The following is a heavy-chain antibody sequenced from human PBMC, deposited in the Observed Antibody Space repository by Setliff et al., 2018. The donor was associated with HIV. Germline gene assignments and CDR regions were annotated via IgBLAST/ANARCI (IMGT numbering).Heavy chain of an antibody. Sequence: SVKVSCKASGGTFSGYAISWVRQAPGQGLEWMGGIIPILGIANYAQKFQGRVTITADKSTSTAYMELSSLRSEDTAMYFCARLGSGWSDSYYYAMDIWGQGTTVTVS. D-gene: IGHD6-19*01. J-gene: IGHJ6*02. V-gene: IGHV1-69*10. CDR2: IIPILGIA. CDR1: GGTFSGYA. CDR3: ARLGSGWSDSYYYAMDI.